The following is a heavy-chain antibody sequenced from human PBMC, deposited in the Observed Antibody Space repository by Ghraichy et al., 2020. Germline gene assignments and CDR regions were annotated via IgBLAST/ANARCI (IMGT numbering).Heavy chain of an antibody. CDR1: GFTFSSYA. J-gene: IGHJ4*02. V-gene: IGHV3-23*01. CDR2: ISGSGGST. D-gene: IGHD5-24*01. CDR3: ALSRTVRLQLGDSLGGVDY. Sequence: GGSLRLSCAASGFTFSSYAMSWVRQAPGKGLEWVSGISGSGGSTYYADSVKGRFTISRDNSKNTLYLQMNSLRAEDTAVYYCALSRTVRLQLGDSLGGVDYWGQGTLVTVSS.